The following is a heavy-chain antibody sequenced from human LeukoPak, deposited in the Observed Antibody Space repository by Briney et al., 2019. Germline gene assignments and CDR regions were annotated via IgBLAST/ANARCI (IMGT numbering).Heavy chain of an antibody. Sequence: PSETLSLSCAVYGGSFSGYYWSWIRQPPGKGLEWIGEINHSGSTNYNPSLKSRVTISVDTSKNQFSLKLSSVTAADTAVYYCERVGTVTTEAGYWGQGTLVTVSS. CDR3: ERVGTVTTEAGY. V-gene: IGHV4-34*01. D-gene: IGHD4-17*01. CDR2: INHSGST. CDR1: GGSFSGYY. J-gene: IGHJ4*02.